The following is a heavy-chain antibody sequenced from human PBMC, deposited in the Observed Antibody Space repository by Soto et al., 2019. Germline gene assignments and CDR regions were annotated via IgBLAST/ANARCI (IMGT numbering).Heavy chain of an antibody. CDR1: GFIFSNFG. Sequence: LRLSCVASGFIFSNFGMHWVRQAPGKGLEWVAVISSDEKIKQYADSVRGRFAISRDNSKNTLYLQMTSLRAEDTAIYYCARGLRSALDYWGQGTLVTVSS. V-gene: IGHV3-33*01. CDR2: ISSDEKIK. J-gene: IGHJ4*02. CDR3: ARGLRSALDY.